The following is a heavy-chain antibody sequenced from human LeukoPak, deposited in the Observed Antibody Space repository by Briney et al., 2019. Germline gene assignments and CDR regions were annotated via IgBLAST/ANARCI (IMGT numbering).Heavy chain of an antibody. CDR3: ATSRDAEMATLDY. V-gene: IGHV3-64*01. J-gene: IGHJ4*02. CDR2: ISSIGGGT. CDR1: GFIFSSYA. D-gene: IGHD5-24*01. Sequence: GGSLRLSCVASGFIFSSYAMNWVRQAPGKGLEYVSGISSIGGGTYYANSVKGRSTISRDNSKNTLYLQMGSLRVEDMALYYCATSRDAEMATLDYWGQGTLVTVPS.